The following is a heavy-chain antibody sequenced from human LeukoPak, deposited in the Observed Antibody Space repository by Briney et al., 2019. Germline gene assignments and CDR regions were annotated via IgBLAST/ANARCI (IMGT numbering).Heavy chain of an antibody. V-gene: IGHV3-49*04. D-gene: IGHD4-17*01. CDR1: GFTFGDYA. CDR2: IRSKAYGGTT. CDR3: TKNLRRLDY. J-gene: IGHJ4*02. Sequence: PGGSLRLSCTASGFTFGDYAMSWVRQAPGKGLEWVGFIRSKAYGGTTEYAASVKGRFTISRDDSKSIAYLQMNSLKTEDTAVYYRTKNLRRLDYWGQGTLVTVSS.